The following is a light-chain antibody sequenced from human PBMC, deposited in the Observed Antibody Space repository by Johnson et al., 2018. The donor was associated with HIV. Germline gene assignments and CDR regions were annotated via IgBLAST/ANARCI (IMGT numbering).Light chain of an antibody. CDR2: ENN. CDR3: GTWDTRLSAGHV. J-gene: IGLJ1*01. Sequence: QSVLTQPPSVSAAPGQRVTISCSGSSSNVGNNYVSWYQCLPGTAPKLLIFENNKRSSGTPDRISGSKSGTSATLGITGLHTGDEADYDCGTWDTRLSAGHVFGTGTKVTVL. CDR1: SSNVGNNY. V-gene: IGLV1-51*02.